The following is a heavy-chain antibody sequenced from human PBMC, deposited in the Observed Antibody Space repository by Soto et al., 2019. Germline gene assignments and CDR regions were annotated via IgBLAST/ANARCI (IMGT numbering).Heavy chain of an antibody. CDR1: GGTFSSHS. D-gene: IGHD2-2*01. J-gene: IGHJ6*02. Sequence: QVQLVQSGAEVKKPGSSVKVSCKVSGGTFSSHSINWVRQAPGQGPEWMGGIIPIFGTENYAQKFQGRVTSTADESTSTAYMERSSLTSEDTALYYCSTSVYCRTTRCYYYYGLDVWGQGTTVIVSS. CDR2: IIPIFGTE. V-gene: IGHV1-69*01. CDR3: STSVYCRTTRCYYYYGLDV.